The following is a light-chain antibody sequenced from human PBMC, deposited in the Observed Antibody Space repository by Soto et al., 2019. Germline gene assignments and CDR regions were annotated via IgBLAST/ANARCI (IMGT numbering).Light chain of an antibody. CDR1: QSISSW. V-gene: IGKV1-5*01. Sequence: DIQMTQSPSTLSASVGDRVTITCRASQSISSWLAWYQQKPGKAPKLLIYDASSLESGVPSRFSGSGSGTEFTLTISSLQPDDFATYYCQRYNSYPTWTFGQGTKVDIK. CDR2: DAS. J-gene: IGKJ1*01. CDR3: QRYNSYPTWT.